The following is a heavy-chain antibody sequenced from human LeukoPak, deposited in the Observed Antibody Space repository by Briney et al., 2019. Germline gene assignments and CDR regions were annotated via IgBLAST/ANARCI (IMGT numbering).Heavy chain of an antibody. D-gene: IGHD1-1*01. CDR2: INSSGGST. Sequence: ASVKVSCKASGYTCTSYYMHWVRQAPGQGLEWMGIINSSGGSTSYAQKFQGRVTMTRDTSTSTVYMELSSLRSEDTAVYYCARGERTTGTIDYWGQGTLVTVSS. V-gene: IGHV1-46*01. CDR1: GYTCTSYY. J-gene: IGHJ4*02. CDR3: ARGERTTGTIDY.